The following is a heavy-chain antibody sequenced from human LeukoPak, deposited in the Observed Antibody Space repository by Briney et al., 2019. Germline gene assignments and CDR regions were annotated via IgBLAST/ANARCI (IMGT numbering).Heavy chain of an antibody. J-gene: IGHJ6*03. CDR1: GFTFSSYE. CDR3: AKEGSGYDYYYMDV. V-gene: IGHV3-48*03. D-gene: IGHD6-19*01. CDR2: ISSSGSTI. Sequence: GGSLRLSCAASGFTFSSYEMNWVRQAPGKGLEWVSYISSSGSTIYYADSVKGRFTISRDNAKNSLYLQMNSLRAEDTAVYYCAKEGSGYDYYYMDVWGKGTTVTISS.